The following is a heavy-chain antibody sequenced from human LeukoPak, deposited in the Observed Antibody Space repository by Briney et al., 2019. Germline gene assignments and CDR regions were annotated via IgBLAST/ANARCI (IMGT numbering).Heavy chain of an antibody. D-gene: IGHD6-13*01. CDR2: IKLDGSEK. CDR3: ARSGYSSSWFLNS. V-gene: IGHV3-7*03. Sequence: PGGSLRLSCAASGFTFSDYYMNWVRQAPGKGLQWVASIKLDGSEKYYVDSVKGRFIVSRDNTKNSLSLQMNSLRAEDTAVYYCARSGYSSSWFLNSWGQGTLVTVSS. J-gene: IGHJ5*02. CDR1: GFTFSDYY.